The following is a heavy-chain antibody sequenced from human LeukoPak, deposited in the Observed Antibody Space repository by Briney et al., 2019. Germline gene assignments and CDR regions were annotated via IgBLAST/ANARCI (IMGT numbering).Heavy chain of an antibody. CDR1: GFAFNTYN. CDR3: ASGELPDY. CDR2: ISNSGNVM. V-gene: IGHV3-48*04. Sequence: PGGSLRLSCAASGFAFNTYNMNWVRQAPGKGLEWISYISNSGNVMYYADSVKGRFTISRDNAKNSLYLQMNSLRAEDTAVYYCASGELPDYWGQGTLVTVSS. J-gene: IGHJ4*02. D-gene: IGHD1-7*01.